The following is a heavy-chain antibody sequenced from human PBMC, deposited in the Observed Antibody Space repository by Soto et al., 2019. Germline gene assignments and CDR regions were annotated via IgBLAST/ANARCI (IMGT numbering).Heavy chain of an antibody. J-gene: IGHJ4*02. V-gene: IGHV1-18*01. CDR1: GYTFTSYG. CDR3: ARAGGFVVPTYYFDY. D-gene: IGHD2-15*01. Sequence: QVQLVQSGAEVKKPGASVKVSCKASGYTFTSYGISWVRQAPGQGLERMGWISAYNGNTNYAQKLQGRVTMTTDTSKSTAYMELRGLRSEDTAVYYCARAGGFVVPTYYFDYWGQGTLVTVSS. CDR2: ISAYNGNT.